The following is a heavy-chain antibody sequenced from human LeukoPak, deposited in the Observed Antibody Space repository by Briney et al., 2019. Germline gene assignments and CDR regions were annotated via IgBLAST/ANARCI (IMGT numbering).Heavy chain of an antibody. D-gene: IGHD3-10*01. V-gene: IGHV1-46*01. Sequence: ASVKVSCKSSGYTFTSYYMYWVLQAPGQGLEWMGIINPSGGSTSYAQKFQGRVTMTRDTSTSTVYMELSSLRSEDTAVYYCARDSGMVRGTVDYWGQGTLVTVSS. J-gene: IGHJ4*02. CDR2: INPSGGST. CDR1: GYTFTSYY. CDR3: ARDSGMVRGTVDY.